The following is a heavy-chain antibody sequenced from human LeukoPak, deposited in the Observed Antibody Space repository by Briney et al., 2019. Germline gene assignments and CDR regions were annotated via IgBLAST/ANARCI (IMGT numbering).Heavy chain of an antibody. D-gene: IGHD2-15*01. CDR2: ISGSGGST. CDR3: AKVDGVVYYFDY. Sequence: GGSLRLSCAASGFTFSSYAMSWVPQAPGKGLEWVSAISGSGGSTYYADSVKGRFTISRDNSKNTLYLQMNSLRAEDTAVYYCAKVDGVVYYFDYWGQGTLVTVSS. J-gene: IGHJ4*02. CDR1: GFTFSSYA. V-gene: IGHV3-23*01.